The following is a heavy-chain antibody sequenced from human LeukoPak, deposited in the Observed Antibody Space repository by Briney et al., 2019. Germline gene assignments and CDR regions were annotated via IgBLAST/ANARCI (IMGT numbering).Heavy chain of an antibody. J-gene: IGHJ5*02. CDR3: ASSGGGSFDP. CDR1: GGTFSSYA. D-gene: IGHD2-8*02. Sequence: TSVKVSCKASGGTFSSYAISWVRQAPGQGLEWMGGIIPIFGTANYAQRFQGRVTITADESTSTAYMELSSLRSEDTAVYYCASSGGGSFDPWGQGTLVTVSS. CDR2: IIPIFGTA. V-gene: IGHV1-69*13.